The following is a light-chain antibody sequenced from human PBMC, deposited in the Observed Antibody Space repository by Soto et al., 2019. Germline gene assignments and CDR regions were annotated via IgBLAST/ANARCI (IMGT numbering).Light chain of an antibody. CDR1: QSVSRN. V-gene: IGKV3-15*01. CDR3: QQYYSQVT. CDR2: GAS. J-gene: IGKJ4*01. Sequence: EIVMTQSPATLSVSPGERATLSCRASQSVSRNLAWYRQKPGQAPRLLIYGASTRATGTPARFSGSGSGTEFTLTISSLQSEDFAVYYCQQYYSQVTFGGGTKVEIK.